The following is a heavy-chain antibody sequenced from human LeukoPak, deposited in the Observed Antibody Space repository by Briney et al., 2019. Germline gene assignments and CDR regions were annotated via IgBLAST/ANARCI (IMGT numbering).Heavy chain of an antibody. CDR2: ISDSGRST. CDR1: GFTFSNYG. D-gene: IGHD2-2*01. J-gene: IGHJ6*02. V-gene: IGHV3-23*01. CDR3: AKEKIVVLATSITGYYYYGMDV. Sequence: GGSLRLSCAVSGFTFSNYGMTWVRQAPGKGLEWVAVISDSGRSTYYADSLKGRFTISRDNSENTLYLQMNSLRAEDSAVYYCAKEKIVVLATSITGYYYYGMDVWGQGTTVTVSS.